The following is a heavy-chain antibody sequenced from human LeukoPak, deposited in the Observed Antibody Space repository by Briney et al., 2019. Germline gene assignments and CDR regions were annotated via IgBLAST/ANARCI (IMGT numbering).Heavy chain of an antibody. V-gene: IGHV3-23*01. CDR3: AKDRYCSSTSCYCDY. Sequence: GGSLRLSCAASGFTFKTYAMNWVRQVPGKGPEWVSSMSGSGSSTDYADSVKGRFTISRDNSKNTLYLQMNSLRAEDTALYYCAKDRYCSSTSCYCDYWGQGTLVTVSS. CDR1: GFTFKTYA. J-gene: IGHJ4*02. D-gene: IGHD2-2*01. CDR2: MSGSGSST.